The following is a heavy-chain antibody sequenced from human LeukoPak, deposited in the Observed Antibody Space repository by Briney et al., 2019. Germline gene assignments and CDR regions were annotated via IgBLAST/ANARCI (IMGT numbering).Heavy chain of an antibody. CDR3: PENGEMYKWNCDY. D-gene: IGHD1-20*01. V-gene: IGHV3-33*06. CDR2: IWHDGSNK. CDR1: GFTFSNYG. J-gene: IGHJ4*02. Sequence: GGSLRLSCAASGFTFSNYGIHWVRQAPGKGLEWVAIIWHDGSNKHYVDSVKGRFTISRDNSKNTVYLQMNRLRVEDTAMYYCPENGEMYKWNCDYWGQGTLVTVSS.